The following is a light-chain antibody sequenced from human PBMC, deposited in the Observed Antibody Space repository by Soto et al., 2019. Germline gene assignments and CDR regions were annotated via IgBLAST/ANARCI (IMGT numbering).Light chain of an antibody. J-gene: IGLJ3*02. CDR3: CSYAAGSTLV. Sequence: SALTQPASVSGSPGQSITISCTGTSSDVGSYNLVSWYLQYPGKAPKLMIYEGSKRPSGVSNRFSGSKSGNTASLTISGLQAEDEADYYCCSYAAGSTLVFGGGTKVTVL. V-gene: IGLV2-23*01. CDR2: EGS. CDR1: SSDVGSYNL.